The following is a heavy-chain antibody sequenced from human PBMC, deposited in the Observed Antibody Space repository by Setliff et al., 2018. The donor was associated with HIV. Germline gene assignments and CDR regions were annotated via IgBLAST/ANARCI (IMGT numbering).Heavy chain of an antibody. V-gene: IGHV4-59*08. CDR3: ARQPHDFDSSGYYGDAFDI. CDR2: ISYNEYT. Sequence: LSLTCTVSGDPINSHYWSWIRQPPGEGLEWIGHISYNEYTNYNPSLKSRVTISVDTSKNQFSLKLRSVTASDTAVYYCARQPHDFDSSGYYGDAFDIWGQGTMVTVSS. D-gene: IGHD3-22*01. J-gene: IGHJ3*02. CDR1: GDPINSHY.